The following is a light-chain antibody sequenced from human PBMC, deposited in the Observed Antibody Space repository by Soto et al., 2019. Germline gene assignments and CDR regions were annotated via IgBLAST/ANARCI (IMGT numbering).Light chain of an antibody. CDR2: DAS. J-gene: IGKJ5*01. V-gene: IGKV1-13*02. Sequence: IQVTQSPSSRSASIGDTCTISCRASQGIATGLAWYQQKPGAPPKLLIYDASTLERGIPSRFSGRGSGTHFILTINNLQPEDFATYYCQQFNSLFGQGTRLEIK. CDR3: QQFNSL. CDR1: QGIATG.